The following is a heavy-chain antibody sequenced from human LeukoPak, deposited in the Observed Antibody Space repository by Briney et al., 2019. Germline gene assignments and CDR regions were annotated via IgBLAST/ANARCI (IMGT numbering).Heavy chain of an antibody. V-gene: IGHV3-33*01. CDR3: ARDSPLGTYGSGSYLDY. CDR2: IWYDGSNK. D-gene: IGHD3-10*01. Sequence: PGRSLRLSCAASGFTFSSYGMHWVRQAPGKGLEWVAVIWYDGSNKYHADSVKGRFTISRDNSKNTLYLQMNSLRAEDTAVYYCARDSPLGTYGSGSYLDYWGQGTLVTVSS. J-gene: IGHJ4*02. CDR1: GFTFSSYG.